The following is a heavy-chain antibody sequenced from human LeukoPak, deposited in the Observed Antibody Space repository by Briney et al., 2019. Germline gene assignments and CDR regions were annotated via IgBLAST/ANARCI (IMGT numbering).Heavy chain of an antibody. CDR2: INPNSGDT. J-gene: IGHJ5*01. Sequence: GASVKVSCKASGYTFTGYYMHWVRQAPGQGLEWMGWINPNSGDTNYAQKFQGRVTMTRDTSISTAYMELSRLKSDDTAVCYCARSDGFSGYSSLGDSWGQGTLVTVSS. CDR3: ARSDGFSGYSSLGDS. V-gene: IGHV1-2*02. D-gene: IGHD3-22*01. CDR1: GYTFTGYY.